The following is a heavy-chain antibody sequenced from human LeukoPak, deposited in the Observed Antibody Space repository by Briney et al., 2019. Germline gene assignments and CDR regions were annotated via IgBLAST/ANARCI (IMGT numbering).Heavy chain of an antibody. CDR1: GGSISSGYHY. D-gene: IGHD6-13*01. J-gene: IGHJ4*02. Sequence: PSETLSLTCTVSGGSISSGYHYWGWIRQPPGKGLEWIGNIYESGRTYYNPSLRRRITISVNTSKTQFSLELSSGTAADTAVYYCARGDSSSWALFDYWGQGTLVTVSS. CDR3: ARGDSSSWALFDY. CDR2: IYESGRT. V-gene: IGHV4-39*01.